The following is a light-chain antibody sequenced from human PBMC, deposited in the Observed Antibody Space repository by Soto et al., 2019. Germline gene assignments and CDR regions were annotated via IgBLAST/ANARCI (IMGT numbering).Light chain of an antibody. Sequence: QSALTQPASVSGSPGQSVTITCTGTSSDGSHYNYVHWYQQHPGKAPKLMIYDVTYRPSGVSNRFSGSNSGNTASLTISGLQAEDEADYYCKSYASSSTRVFGTGTKLTVL. V-gene: IGLV2-14*03. CDR1: SSDGSHYNY. CDR3: KSYASSSTRV. J-gene: IGLJ1*01. CDR2: DVT.